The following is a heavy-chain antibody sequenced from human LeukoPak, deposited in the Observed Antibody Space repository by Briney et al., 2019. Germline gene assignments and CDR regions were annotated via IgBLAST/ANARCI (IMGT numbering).Heavy chain of an antibody. Sequence: ASVKVSCKASGYTFTSYGISWVRQAPGQGLEWMGWISAYNGNTNYAQKLQGRVTMTTDTSTSTAYMELRSLRSDDTAVYYCARTVQSSGWFPDAFDIWGQGTMVTVSS. D-gene: IGHD6-19*01. CDR2: ISAYNGNT. J-gene: IGHJ3*02. CDR3: ARTVQSSGWFPDAFDI. V-gene: IGHV1-18*01. CDR1: GYTFTSYG.